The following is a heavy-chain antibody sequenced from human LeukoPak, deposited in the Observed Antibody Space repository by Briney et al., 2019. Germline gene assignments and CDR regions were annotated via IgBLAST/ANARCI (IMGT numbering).Heavy chain of an antibody. Sequence: PGRSLRLSCAASGFTFSSIGMHWVRQAPSKELEWVAVIYYDGNTQYYADSVNGRFTISRDNFKNTLFLQMNSLRADDTAVYYCARWGAGRTSDYWGQGTLVTVSS. V-gene: IGHV3-33*01. D-gene: IGHD1-26*01. CDR3: ARWGAGRTSDY. CDR2: IYYDGNTQ. J-gene: IGHJ4*02. CDR1: GFTFSSIG.